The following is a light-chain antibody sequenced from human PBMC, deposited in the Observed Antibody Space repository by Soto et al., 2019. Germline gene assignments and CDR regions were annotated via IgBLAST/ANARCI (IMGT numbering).Light chain of an antibody. CDR1: SADVGAYDY. CDR3: ASHTTSDTRV. J-gene: IGLJ1*01. V-gene: IGLV2-14*01. CDR2: EVS. Sequence: QSALTQPASVSGSPGQSIAISCTGTSADVGAYDYVSWYQHHPDKAPKLMIYEVSNRPSGVSDRFSGSKSVYTATLTISGLQAEDEADYYCASHTTSDTRVFGTGTKVTVL.